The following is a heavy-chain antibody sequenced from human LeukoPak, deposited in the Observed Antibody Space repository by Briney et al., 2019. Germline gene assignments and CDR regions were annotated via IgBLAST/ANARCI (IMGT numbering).Heavy chain of an antibody. Sequence: SETLSLTCNVSGGSTSSSSYYWGWIRQSPGKGLEWIGNIYYSGTTYYNPSLKSRVTISVDPSKNQISLKLKSVTAADTAVYYCARDRLQLQSWGQGTLVTVSS. CDR2: IYYSGTT. CDR1: GGSTSSSSYY. D-gene: IGHD1-1*01. CDR3: ARDRLQLQS. J-gene: IGHJ5*02. V-gene: IGHV4-39*02.